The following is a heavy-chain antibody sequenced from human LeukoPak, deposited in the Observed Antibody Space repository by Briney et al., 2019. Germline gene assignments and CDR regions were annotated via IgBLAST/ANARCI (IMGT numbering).Heavy chain of an antibody. CDR3: AELGITMIGGV. V-gene: IGHV3-23*01. D-gene: IGHD3-10*02. J-gene: IGHJ6*04. Sequence: GGTLRLSCAASGFTFSTYGMTWVRQAPGKGLEWVSVITDSGRSTYYADSVKGRFTISRDNSRNTLYLQMNSLRAEDTAVYYCAELGITMIGGVWGKGTTVTNSS. CDR2: ITDSGRST. CDR1: GFTFSTYG.